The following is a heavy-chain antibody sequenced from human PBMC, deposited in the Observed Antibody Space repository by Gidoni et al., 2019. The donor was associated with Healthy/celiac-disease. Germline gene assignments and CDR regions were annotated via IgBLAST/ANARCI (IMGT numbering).Heavy chain of an antibody. J-gene: IGHJ4*02. CDR3: ARHVVAVAGTGNFDY. CDR1: GGSISSYY. V-gene: IGHV4-59*08. CDR2: IYYSGST. D-gene: IGHD6-19*01. Sequence: QVQLQESGPGLVKPSETLSLTCTVSGGSISSYYWSWIRQPPGKGLEWIGYIYYSGSTNYNPSLKSRVTISVDTSKNQFSLKLSSVTAADTAVYYCARHVVAVAGTGNFDYWGQGTLVTVSS.